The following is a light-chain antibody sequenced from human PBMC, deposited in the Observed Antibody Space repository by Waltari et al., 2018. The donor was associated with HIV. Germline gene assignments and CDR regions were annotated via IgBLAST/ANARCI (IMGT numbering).Light chain of an antibody. CDR2: EVT. CDR1: TSDVGGYNY. J-gene: IGLJ2*01. V-gene: IGLV2-14*01. Sequence: QSALPQPVSVSGSPGQSITTSSSGTTSDVGGYNYFSWYQQHPSNPPKLMIYEVTNPPSGVSNRFSGSKCGNTSSLTLSGLQAEDEADYYCSSYTSSSTLVFGGGTKLTVL. CDR3: SSYTSSSTLV.